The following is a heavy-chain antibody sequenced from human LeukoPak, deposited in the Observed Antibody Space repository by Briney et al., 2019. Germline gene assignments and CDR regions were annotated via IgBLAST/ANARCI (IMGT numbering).Heavy chain of an antibody. D-gene: IGHD3-10*01. J-gene: IGHJ5*02. Sequence: ASVKVSCKASGYTFTDYYIHWVRQAPGQGLEYMGWISPNSGGTNYAQMFQGRVTMTTDTSTTTAYMELSSLRSDDTAVYYCARGLYYFGSGKSDWFDPWGQGTLVTVSS. CDR3: ARGLYYFGSGKSDWFDP. V-gene: IGHV1-2*02. CDR2: ISPNSGGT. CDR1: GYTFTDYY.